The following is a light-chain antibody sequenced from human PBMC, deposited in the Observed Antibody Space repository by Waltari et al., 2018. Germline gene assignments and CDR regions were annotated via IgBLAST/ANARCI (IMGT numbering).Light chain of an antibody. V-gene: IGKV1-16*02. CDR2: AAS. CDR1: QDISNY. J-gene: IGKJ4*01. Sequence: DIQMTQSPSSLSASVGDRVTITCRASQDISNYLAWFQQKPGKAPRSLIYAASDLQSGVPSKFSGSGSGTYFTITISNLQPEDSASYFCQQYYRLPLTFGGGTKVEIK. CDR3: QQYYRLPLT.